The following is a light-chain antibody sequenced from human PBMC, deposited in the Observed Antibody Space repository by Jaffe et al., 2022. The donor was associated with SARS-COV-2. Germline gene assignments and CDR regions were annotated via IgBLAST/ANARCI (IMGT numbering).Light chain of an antibody. CDR3: QQANSFPHFT. Sequence: DIQMTQSPSSVSASVGDRVTITCRASQDIGGWVAWYQQKPGKAPNLLIYAASTLQGGVPSRFSGSGSGTDFTLTISSLQPEDFATYYCQQANSFPHFTFGPGTKVDMK. CDR2: AAS. J-gene: IGKJ3*01. CDR1: QDIGGW. V-gene: IGKV1-12*01.